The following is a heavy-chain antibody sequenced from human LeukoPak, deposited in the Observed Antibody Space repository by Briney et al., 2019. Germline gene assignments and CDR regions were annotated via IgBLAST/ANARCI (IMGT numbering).Heavy chain of an antibody. D-gene: IGHD2-21*02. V-gene: IGHV1-2*02. CDR2: INPNSGGT. CDR3: ARDLGFCGGDCYFAY. Sequence: GASVKVSCKASGYTFTGYYMHWVRQAPGQGLEWMGWINPNSGGTNYAQKFQGRVTMTRDTSISTAYIELSRLRSDDTAVYYCARDLGFCGGDCYFAYWGQGTLVTVSS. CDR1: GYTFTGYY. J-gene: IGHJ4*02.